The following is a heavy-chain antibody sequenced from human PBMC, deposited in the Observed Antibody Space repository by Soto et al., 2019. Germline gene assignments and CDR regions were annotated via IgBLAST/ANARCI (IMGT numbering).Heavy chain of an antibody. Sequence: ASVKVSCKASGYTFTGYYMHWVRQAPGQGLEWMGWINPNSGGTNYAQKFQGRVTMTRDTSISTAYMELSRLRSDDTAVYYCARVLLCSCTNCYTGGAYWGQGTLVPGSS. CDR3: ARVLLCSCTNCYTGGAY. J-gene: IGHJ4*02. CDR2: INPNSGGT. CDR1: GYTFTGYY. D-gene: IGHD2-2*02. V-gene: IGHV1-2*02.